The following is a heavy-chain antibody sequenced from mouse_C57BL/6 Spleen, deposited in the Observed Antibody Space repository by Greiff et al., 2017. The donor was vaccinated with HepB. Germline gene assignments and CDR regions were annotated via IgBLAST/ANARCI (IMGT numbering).Heavy chain of an antibody. Sequence: EVQLQQSVAELVRPGASVKLSCTASGFNIKNTYMHWVKQRPEQGLEWIGRIDPANGNTKYAPKFQGKATITADTSSNTAYLQLSSLTSEDTAIYYCARSPIYYGNTLGWYFDVWGTGTTVTVSS. J-gene: IGHJ1*03. CDR1: GFNIKNTY. CDR2: IDPANGNT. CDR3: ARSPIYYGNTLGWYFDV. V-gene: IGHV14-3*01. D-gene: IGHD2-1*01.